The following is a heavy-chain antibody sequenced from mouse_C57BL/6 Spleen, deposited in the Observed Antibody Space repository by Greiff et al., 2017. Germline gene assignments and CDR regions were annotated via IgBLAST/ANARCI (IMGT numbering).Heavy chain of an antibody. CDR3: ARRGLRLDYYAMDY. Sequence: QVQLQQSGAELVRPGTSVKVSCKASGYAFTNYLIEWVKQRPGQGLEWIGVINPGSGGTNYNEKFQGKATLTADKSSSTAYMQLSSLTSEDSAVYFCARRGLRLDYYAMDYWGQGTTVTVSS. CDR2: INPGSGGT. D-gene: IGHD2-4*01. CDR1: GYAFTNYL. V-gene: IGHV1-54*01. J-gene: IGHJ4*01.